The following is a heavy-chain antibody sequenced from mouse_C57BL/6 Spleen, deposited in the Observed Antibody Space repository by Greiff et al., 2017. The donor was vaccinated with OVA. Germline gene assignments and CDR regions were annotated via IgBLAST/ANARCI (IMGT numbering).Heavy chain of an antibody. CDR1: GYTFTSYW. J-gene: IGHJ1*03. Sequence: VQLQQPGAELVRPGSSVKLSCKASGYTFTSYWMHWVKQRPIQGLEWIGNIDPSDSETHYNQKFKDKATLTVDKSSSTAYLQLSSLTSEDSAVYYCARRNSNYSYFEAGGTGTTVTVSS. V-gene: IGHV1-52*01. D-gene: IGHD2-5*01. CDR3: ARRNSNYSYFEA. CDR2: IDPSDSET.